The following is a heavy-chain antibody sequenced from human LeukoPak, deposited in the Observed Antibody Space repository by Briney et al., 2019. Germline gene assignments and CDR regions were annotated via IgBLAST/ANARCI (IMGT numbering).Heavy chain of an antibody. J-gene: IGHJ6*02. Sequence: SETLSLTCAVYGGSFSGYYWSWIRQPPGKGLEWIGEINHSGSTNYNPSLKSRVTISVDTSKNQSSLKLSSVTAADTAVYYCARGGPTLTGYYKPYYYYGMDVWGQGTTVTVSS. D-gene: IGHD3-9*01. CDR2: INHSGST. V-gene: IGHV4-34*01. CDR1: GGSFSGYY. CDR3: ARGGPTLTGYYKPYYYYGMDV.